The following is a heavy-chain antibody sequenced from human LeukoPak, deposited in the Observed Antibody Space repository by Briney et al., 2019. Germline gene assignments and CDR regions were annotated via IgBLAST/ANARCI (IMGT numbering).Heavy chain of an antibody. CDR1: GFTFSSYG. Sequence: GGSLRLSCAASGFTFSSYGMHWVRQAPGKGLEWVAVIWYDGSNKYYADSVKGRFTISRDNSKNTLYLQMNSLRAEDTAVYYCARDAATYYYDSSGYSFTGNWFDPWGQGTLVTVSS. J-gene: IGHJ5*02. D-gene: IGHD3-22*01. CDR3: ARDAATYYYDSSGYSFTGNWFDP. V-gene: IGHV3-33*01. CDR2: IWYDGSNK.